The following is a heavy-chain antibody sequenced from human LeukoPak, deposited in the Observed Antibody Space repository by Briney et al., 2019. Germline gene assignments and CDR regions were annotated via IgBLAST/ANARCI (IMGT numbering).Heavy chain of an antibody. CDR2: ISYDGSNK. CDR3: ADPHRGNGSGDY. D-gene: IGHD3-10*01. J-gene: IGHJ4*02. V-gene: IGHV3-30*03. CDR1: GFTFSSYG. Sequence: GRSLRLSCAASGFTFSSYGMHWVRQAPGKGLEWVAVISYDGSNKYYADSVKGRFTISRDNSKNTLYLQMNSLRAEDTAVYYCADPHRGNGSGDYWGQGTLVTVSS.